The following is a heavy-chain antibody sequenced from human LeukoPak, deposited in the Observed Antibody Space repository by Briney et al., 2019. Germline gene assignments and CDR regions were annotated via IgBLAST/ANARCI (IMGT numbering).Heavy chain of an antibody. CDR3: ARGVPKTSYYYYYMDV. J-gene: IGHJ6*03. Sequence: PGGSLRLSCVASGFTCSDYSMNWVRQAPGKGVEWVSYISSSGFTLNYADSVKGRFTISRDNAKNSLYLQMNSLRAEDTAVYYCARGVPKTSYYYYYMDVWGKGTTVTVSS. CDR2: ISSSGFTL. CDR1: GFTCSDYS. V-gene: IGHV3-48*01. D-gene: IGHD4-11*01.